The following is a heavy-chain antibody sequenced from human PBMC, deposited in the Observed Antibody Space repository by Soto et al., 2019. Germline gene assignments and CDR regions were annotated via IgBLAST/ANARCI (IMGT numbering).Heavy chain of an antibody. D-gene: IGHD3-10*01. Sequence: PSETLSLTCAVYGGSFSGYYWSWIRQPPGKGLEWIGEINHSGSTNYNPSLKSRVTISVDTPKNQFSLKLSSVTAADTAVYYCARASGGDNWFAPRGQGTLVTVSS. CDR2: INHSGST. V-gene: IGHV4-34*01. CDR3: ARASGGDNWFAP. J-gene: IGHJ5*02. CDR1: GGSFSGYY.